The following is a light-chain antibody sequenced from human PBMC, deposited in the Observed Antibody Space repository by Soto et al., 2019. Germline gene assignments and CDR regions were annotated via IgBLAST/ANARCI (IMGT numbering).Light chain of an antibody. CDR2: AAS. J-gene: IGKJ3*01. Sequence: DIQLTQSPSSLSASVGDRVTITCRASQGIRNDLDWYQQKPGKAPKRLIHAASSLQSGVPSRFSGSGSATEFTLTISSLQPEDFETYYCLQYNTYPFNFGTGTNVDI. V-gene: IGKV1-17*01. CDR1: QGIRND. CDR3: LQYNTYPFN.